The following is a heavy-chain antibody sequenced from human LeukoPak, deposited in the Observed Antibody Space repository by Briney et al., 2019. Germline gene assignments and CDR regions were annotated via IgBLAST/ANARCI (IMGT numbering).Heavy chain of an antibody. J-gene: IGHJ4*02. V-gene: IGHV4-39*01. Sequence: SSETLSLTCTVSGGSISSSRYYWGWIRQPPGKGLEWIGSIYYSGSTYYSPSLKSRVTISVDTSKNQFSLKVTSVTAADTAVYYCARENSSSSYDYWGQGTLVTVSS. CDR2: IYYSGST. CDR1: GGSISSSRYY. CDR3: ARENSSSSYDY. D-gene: IGHD6-13*01.